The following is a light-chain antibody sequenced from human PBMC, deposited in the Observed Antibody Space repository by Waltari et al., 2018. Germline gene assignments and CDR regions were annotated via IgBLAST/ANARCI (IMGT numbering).Light chain of an antibody. V-gene: IGLV2-23*02. CDR1: SSNVENYNL. Sequence: SALTQPASVSGSPGQSITISCTGTSSNVENYNLVSWYQHHPGKAPKLLIFEVSKRPAGISNRFSGSTSVKRASLTISGLQAEDESDYYCCSFAGGNNFEVIFGGGTRLTVL. CDR2: EVS. CDR3: CSFAGGNNFEVI. J-gene: IGLJ2*01.